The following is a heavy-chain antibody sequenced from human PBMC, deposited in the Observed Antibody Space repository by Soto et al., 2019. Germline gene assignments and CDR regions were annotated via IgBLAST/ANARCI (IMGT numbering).Heavy chain of an antibody. CDR3: ARWVGATSVDY. Sequence: QVQLQESGPGLVKPSQTLSLTCTVSGGSISSGGYYWSWIRQHPGKGLEWIGYIYYSGSTYYNPSLHGRLTISVGPSKNQFPLKLSSVTAADTAVYYCARWVGATSVDYWGQGTRVTVSS. CDR2: IYYSGST. J-gene: IGHJ4*02. CDR1: GGSISSGGYY. V-gene: IGHV4-31*03. D-gene: IGHD1-26*01.